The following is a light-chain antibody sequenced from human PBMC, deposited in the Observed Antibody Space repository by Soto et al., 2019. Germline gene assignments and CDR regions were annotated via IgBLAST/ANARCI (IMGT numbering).Light chain of an antibody. CDR3: QQRRIWPLT. V-gene: IGKV3-11*01. CDR1: QSVSSN. J-gene: IGKJ4*01. CDR2: DAS. Sequence: IVLTQSPATLSLSLWERATLSCRASQSVSSNLAWYQQKPGQPPRLLIYDASNRATGIPARFSGSGSGTDFTLTISSLEPEDFAVYSCQQRRIWPLTFGGGTKVDIK.